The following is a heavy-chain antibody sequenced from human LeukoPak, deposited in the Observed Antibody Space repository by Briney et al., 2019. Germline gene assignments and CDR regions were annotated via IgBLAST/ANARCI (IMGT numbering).Heavy chain of an antibody. CDR1: GGSISSYY. Sequence: SETLSLTCTVSGGSISSYYWGWIRQPAGKGLEWIGRIYTSGSTNYNPSLKSRVTMSVVTSKNQFSLKLSSVTAADTAVYYCAGTPRGWYAPPRDYFDYWGQGTLVTVSS. CDR2: IYTSGST. D-gene: IGHD6-19*01. V-gene: IGHV4-4*07. CDR3: AGTPRGWYAPPRDYFDY. J-gene: IGHJ4*02.